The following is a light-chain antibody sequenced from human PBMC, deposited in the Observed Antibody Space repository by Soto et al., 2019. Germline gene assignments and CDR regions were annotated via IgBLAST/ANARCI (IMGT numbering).Light chain of an antibody. Sequence: DIVMTQSPDSLAVSLGERATINCKSSQSVLYSSNNKNYLAWYQQKPGKPPKLLIYWASTRESGVPDRFSGRGCGRVETIAVSSLEDEDGAVYDVQQYYSTPITCGQGTRLEIK. CDR2: WAS. CDR1: QSVLYSSNNKNY. J-gene: IGKJ5*01. CDR3: QQYYSTPIT. V-gene: IGKV4-1*01.